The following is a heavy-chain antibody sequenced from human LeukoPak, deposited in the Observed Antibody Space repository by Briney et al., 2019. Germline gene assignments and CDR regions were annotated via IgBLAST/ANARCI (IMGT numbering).Heavy chain of an antibody. CDR2: MSYDGSNK. CDR1: GFTFSDYA. J-gene: IGHJ6*02. Sequence: GRSLRLSCAASGFTFSDYAMHWVRQAPGKGLEWAAVMSYDGSNKYYADSVKGRFTISRDNSKNTLYVQMNSLRVEDTAVYYCARDFQWLRAMDVWGQGTTVTVSS. CDR3: ARDFQWLRAMDV. D-gene: IGHD6-19*01. V-gene: IGHV3-30-3*01.